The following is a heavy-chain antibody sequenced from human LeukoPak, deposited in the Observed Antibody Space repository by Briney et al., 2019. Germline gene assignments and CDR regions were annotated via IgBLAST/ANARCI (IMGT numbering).Heavy chain of an antibody. CDR3: ARARLGLWLSVIDY. CDR1: GFTFNLFS. Sequence: GGSLRLSCEASGFTFNLFSMHWIRQTPRKGLEWVSATSHDESNKLYADSVQDRFTISRDNSRDTVYLQMNNLRLDDAGTYYCARARLGLWLSVIDYWGQGSLVTVSA. J-gene: IGHJ4*01. CDR2: TSHDESNK. V-gene: IGHV3-30*03. D-gene: IGHD3-9*01.